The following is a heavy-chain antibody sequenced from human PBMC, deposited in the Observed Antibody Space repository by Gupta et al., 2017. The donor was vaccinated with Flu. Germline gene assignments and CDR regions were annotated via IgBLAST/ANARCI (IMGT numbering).Heavy chain of an antibody. Sequence: QVQLQESGPGLVKPSETLSLTCTVSGGSISSYYWSWIRQPPGKGLEWIGYIYYSGSTNYNPSLKSRVTISVDTSKNQFPMKLSSVTAADTAVYYCAREEAAAGFDYWGQGTLVTVSS. CDR1: GGSISSYY. D-gene: IGHD6-13*01. CDR3: AREEAAAGFDY. V-gene: IGHV4-59*01. CDR2: IYYSGST. J-gene: IGHJ4*02.